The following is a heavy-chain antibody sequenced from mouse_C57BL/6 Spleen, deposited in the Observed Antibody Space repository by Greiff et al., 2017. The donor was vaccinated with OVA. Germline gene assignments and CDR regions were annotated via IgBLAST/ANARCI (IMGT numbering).Heavy chain of an antibody. Sequence: EVQVVESGEGLVKPGGSLKLSCAASGFTFSSYAMSWVRQTPEKRLEWVAYISSGGDYIYYADTVKGRFTISRDNARNTLYLQMSSLKSEDTAMYYCTADYYGSSYGLGDWGQGTTLTVSS. J-gene: IGHJ2*01. D-gene: IGHD1-1*01. CDR3: TADYYGSSYGLGD. CDR1: GFTFSSYA. V-gene: IGHV5-9-1*02. CDR2: ISSGGDYI.